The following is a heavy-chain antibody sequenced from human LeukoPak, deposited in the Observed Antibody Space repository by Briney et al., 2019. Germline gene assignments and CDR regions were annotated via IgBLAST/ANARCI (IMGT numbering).Heavy chain of an antibody. D-gene: IGHD6-19*01. CDR3: VRAYHSSGWYRIDY. CDR1: GFTFSSYE. Sequence: GGSLRLSCAASGFTFSSYEMNWVRQAPGKGLELVSYISSSGSTIYYADSVKGRFTISRDNAKNSLYLQMNSLRAEDTAVYYCVRAYHSSGWYRIDYWGQGTLVTVSS. CDR2: ISSSGSTI. J-gene: IGHJ4*02. V-gene: IGHV3-48*03.